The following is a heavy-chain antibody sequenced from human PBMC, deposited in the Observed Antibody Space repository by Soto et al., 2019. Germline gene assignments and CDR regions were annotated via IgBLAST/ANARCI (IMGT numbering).Heavy chain of an antibody. J-gene: IGHJ4*02. CDR3: ARTKCSGGSCYSWSLDY. D-gene: IGHD2-15*01. CDR1: GGSITTGGYY. V-gene: IGHV4-31*03. CDR2: RYYSEST. Sequence: SETLSLTCTVSGGSITTGGYYWSWIRQLPGKGLEWIGHRYYSESTYYNPSLKSRVSISLDTSKNQFSLKLSFVTAADTAMYYCARTKCSGGSCYSWSLDYWGQGTPVTVSS.